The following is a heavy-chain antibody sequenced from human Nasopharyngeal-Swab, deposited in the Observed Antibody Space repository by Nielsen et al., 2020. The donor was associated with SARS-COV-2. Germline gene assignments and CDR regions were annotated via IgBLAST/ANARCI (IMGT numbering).Heavy chain of an antibody. J-gene: IGHJ5*02. D-gene: IGHD3-22*01. V-gene: IGHV3-30*02. CDR2: IWYDGSNK. Sequence: GESLKISCAASGFTFSSYGMHWVRQAPGKGLEWVAVIWYDGSNKYYADSVKGRFTISRDNSKNTLYLQMNSLRAEDTAVYYCAKDFWGNYYDSSGYYPFDPWGQGTLVTVSS. CDR3: AKDFWGNYYDSSGYYPFDP. CDR1: GFTFSSYG.